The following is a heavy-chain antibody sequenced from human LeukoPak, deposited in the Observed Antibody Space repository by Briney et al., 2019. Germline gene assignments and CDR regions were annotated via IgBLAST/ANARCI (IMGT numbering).Heavy chain of an antibody. CDR2: IKPDGTTK. J-gene: IGHJ4*02. CDR1: GFPFSSYS. V-gene: IGHV3-7*03. Sequence: GSXRLXCAASGFPFSSYSMTWVRQAPGKGLEWVANIKPDGTTKFYVDSVKGRFTISRDNALNSLYLQMNSLRAEDTAIYYCARSIPYGTTWYGRSDYWGQGTLVTVSS. D-gene: IGHD6-13*01. CDR3: ARSIPYGTTWYGRSDY.